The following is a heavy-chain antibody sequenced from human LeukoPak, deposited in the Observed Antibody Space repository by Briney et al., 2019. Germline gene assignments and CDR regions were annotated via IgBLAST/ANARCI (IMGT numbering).Heavy chain of an antibody. CDR3: AKGGAWFGESIDY. Sequence: GGSLRLSCAVSGFTFNTYSMNWVRQAPGKGLEWVSYISISGTTIYYADSVKGRFTISRDTAKNSLYLQMNSLRVKDTAVYYCAKGGAWFGESIDYWGQGTLVTVS. CDR1: GFTFNTYS. J-gene: IGHJ4*02. CDR2: ISISGTTI. V-gene: IGHV3-48*01. D-gene: IGHD3-10*01.